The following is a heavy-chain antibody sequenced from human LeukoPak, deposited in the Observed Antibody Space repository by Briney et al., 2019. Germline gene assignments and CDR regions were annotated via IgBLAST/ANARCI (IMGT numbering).Heavy chain of an antibody. D-gene: IGHD2-21*01. J-gene: IGHJ6*02. V-gene: IGHV1-69*13. CDR2: IILIFGTA. Sequence: ASVKVSCKASGGTFSSFAISWVRQAPGQGLEWMGGIILIFGTASYAQKFQGRVTITADVSTSTAYMELSSLRSEGTAVYYCARGAPIRSYYYGMDVWGQGTTVTVSS. CDR1: GGTFSSFA. CDR3: ARGAPIRSYYYGMDV.